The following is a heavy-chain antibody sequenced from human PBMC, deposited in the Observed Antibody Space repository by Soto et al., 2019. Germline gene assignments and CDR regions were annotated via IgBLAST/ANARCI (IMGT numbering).Heavy chain of an antibody. CDR1: GFTVTNMW. V-gene: IGHV3-7*01. D-gene: IGHD2-21*01. Sequence: PGGSLRLACVASGFTVTNMWVHWVSQPPGNGLEGVKNIKPDGSEINYVDVVKGRFIISRDSARNSVYLEMKTLRAEDTAVYYCRDGHYSARWGQGTLVTVSS. J-gene: IGHJ4*02. CDR2: IKPDGSEI. CDR3: RDGHYSAR.